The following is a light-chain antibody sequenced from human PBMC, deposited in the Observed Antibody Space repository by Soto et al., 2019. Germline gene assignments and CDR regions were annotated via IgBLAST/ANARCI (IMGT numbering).Light chain of an antibody. CDR2: DAS. V-gene: IGKV3-11*01. J-gene: IGKJ5*01. Sequence: EIVLTQSPATLSLSPGERASLSCRASQSVSNYLAWYQQKPGQAPRLLIYDASNRATGIPARFSGSGSGTDFTLTISSLEPEDFAVYYCQPRNLWPITFGRGTRLDIK. CDR3: QPRNLWPIT. CDR1: QSVSNY.